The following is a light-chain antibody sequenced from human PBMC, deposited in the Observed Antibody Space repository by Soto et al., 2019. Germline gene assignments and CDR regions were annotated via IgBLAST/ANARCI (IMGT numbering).Light chain of an antibody. CDR3: QQLNSYPSST. J-gene: IGKJ4*01. CDR1: QSINSY. Sequence: DIQMTQSPSSLSASVGDRVTITCRASQSINSYLAWYQQKPGKSPKLLIYAASTLQSGVPSRFSGSESGTDFTLTISSLQPEDFATYYCQQLNSYPSSTFGGGTKVEIK. CDR2: AAS. V-gene: IGKV1-9*01.